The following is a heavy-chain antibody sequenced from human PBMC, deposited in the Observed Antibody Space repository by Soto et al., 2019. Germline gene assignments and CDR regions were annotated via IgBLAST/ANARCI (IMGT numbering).Heavy chain of an antibody. CDR3: AADIYGGNAYAFDI. Sequence: SVKVSCKASGFTFTSSAVQWVRQARGQRLEWIGWIVVGSGNTNYAQKFQERVTITRDMSTSTAYMELSSLRSEDTAVYYCAADIYGGNAYAFDIWGQGTMVTVS. D-gene: IGHD2-15*01. CDR1: GFTFTSSA. J-gene: IGHJ3*02. V-gene: IGHV1-58*01. CDR2: IVVGSGNT.